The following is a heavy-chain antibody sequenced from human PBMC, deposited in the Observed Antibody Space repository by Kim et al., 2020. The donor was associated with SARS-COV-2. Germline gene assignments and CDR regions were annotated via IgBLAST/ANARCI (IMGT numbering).Heavy chain of an antibody. Sequence: SETLSLTCTVSGGSISSYYWSWIRQPPGKGLEWIGYIYYSGSTNYNPSLKSRVTISVDTSKNQFSLKLSSVTAADTAVYYCARARYYDSSGYRRHSRTFDYWGQGTLVTVSS. V-gene: IGHV4-59*01. J-gene: IGHJ4*02. CDR1: GGSISSYY. D-gene: IGHD3-22*01. CDR3: ARARYYDSSGYRRHSRTFDY. CDR2: IYYSGST.